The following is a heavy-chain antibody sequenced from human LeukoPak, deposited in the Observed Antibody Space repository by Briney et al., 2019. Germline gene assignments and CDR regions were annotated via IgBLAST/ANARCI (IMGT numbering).Heavy chain of an antibody. Sequence: ASVKVSCKASGYTFTSYGISWVRQAPGQGLEWMGWISAYNGNTNYAQKLQGRVTMTTDTSTSTAYMELRSLRSDDTAVYYCARCGVPAAIPLDDYYYGMDVWGQGTTVTVSS. CDR3: ARCGVPAAIPLDDYYYGMDV. CDR2: ISAYNGNT. CDR1: GYTFTSYG. J-gene: IGHJ6*02. V-gene: IGHV1-18*01. D-gene: IGHD2-2*02.